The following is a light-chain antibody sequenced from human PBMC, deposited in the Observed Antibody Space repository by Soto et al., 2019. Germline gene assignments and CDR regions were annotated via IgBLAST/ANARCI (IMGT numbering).Light chain of an antibody. J-gene: IGLJ1*01. CDR3: SSYTSIDTWV. Sequence: QSVLTQPASVSGSPGQSITITCTGTSSDVGGYNYVSWYQQHPGKAPKVLISDVSNRPSGISNRFSGSKSGNTASLTISGLQDEDEADYYCSSYTSIDTWVFGTGTKVTVL. CDR1: SSDVGGYNY. CDR2: DVS. V-gene: IGLV2-14*03.